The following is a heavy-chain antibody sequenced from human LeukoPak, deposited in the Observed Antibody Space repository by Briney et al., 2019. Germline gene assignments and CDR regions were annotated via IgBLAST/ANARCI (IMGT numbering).Heavy chain of an antibody. D-gene: IGHD3-9*01. Sequence: PSETLSLTCAVHGGSFSGYYWSWIRQPPGKGLEWIGDINHSGGTNYNPSLKSRVTISVDTSKNQFSLKLSSVTAADTAVYYCARGLAYYGILTGYYYWGQGTLVTVSS. CDR2: INHSGGT. CDR1: GGSFSGYY. V-gene: IGHV4-34*01. J-gene: IGHJ4*02. CDR3: ARGLAYYGILTGYYY.